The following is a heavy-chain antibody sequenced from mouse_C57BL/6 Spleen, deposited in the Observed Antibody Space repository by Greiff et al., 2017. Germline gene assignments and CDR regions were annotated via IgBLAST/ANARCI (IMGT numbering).Heavy chain of an antibody. Sequence: VMLVESGAELMKPGASVKLSCKATGYTFTGYWIEWVKQRPGHGLEWIGEILPGSGSTNYNEKFKGKATFTADTSSNTAYMQLSSLTTEDSAIDYCARGDDGYYVTLYDAMDDGGKGTTVTVSS. D-gene: IGHD2-3*01. V-gene: IGHV1-9*01. J-gene: IGHJ4*01. CDR3: ARGDDGYYVTLYDAMDD. CDR2: ILPGSGST. CDR1: GYTFTGYW.